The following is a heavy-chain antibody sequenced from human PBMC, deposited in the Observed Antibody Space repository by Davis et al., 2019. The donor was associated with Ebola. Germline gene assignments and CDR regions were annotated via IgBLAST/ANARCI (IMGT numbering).Heavy chain of an antibody. D-gene: IGHD2/OR15-2a*01. Sequence: QVSCKGSGYSFTNHWIGWVRQLPGKGLEWMGIIYPGDSDTRYSPSFQGQLTISVHRYISTAYLRWSSLKASDIAMYYCARQESLYGSSDYWGQATLVTVSP. J-gene: IGHJ4*02. V-gene: IGHV5-51*01. CDR3: ARQESLYGSSDY. CDR2: IYPGDSDT. CDR1: GYSFTNHW.